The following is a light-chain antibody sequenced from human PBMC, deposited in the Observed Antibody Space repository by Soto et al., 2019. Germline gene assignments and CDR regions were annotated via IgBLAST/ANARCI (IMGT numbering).Light chain of an antibody. V-gene: IGKV3-20*01. CDR1: QSVSSSY. CDR2: GVS. Sequence: ETVLTQSPGTLSLSPGERATLSCRASQSVSSSYLAWYQQTPGQAPRLLIYGVSSRATGIPDRFSGSGSGTDFTLTISRLEPEDFAVYYCQQYGSSPWTFGQGTKVEIK. J-gene: IGKJ1*01. CDR3: QQYGSSPWT.